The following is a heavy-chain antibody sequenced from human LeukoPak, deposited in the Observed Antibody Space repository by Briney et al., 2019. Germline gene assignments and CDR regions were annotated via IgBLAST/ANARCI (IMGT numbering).Heavy chain of an antibody. V-gene: IGHV4-34*01. D-gene: IGHD5-18*01. Sequence: PSETLSLTCAVYGGSFSGYYWSWIRQPPGKGLEWIGEINHSGSTNYNPSLKSRVTIPVDTSKNQFSLKLSSVTAADTAVYYCARARSGYSYGYYYYYRMDVWGQGTTVTVSS. CDR2: INHSGST. J-gene: IGHJ6*02. CDR3: ARARSGYSYGYYYYYRMDV. CDR1: GGSFSGYY.